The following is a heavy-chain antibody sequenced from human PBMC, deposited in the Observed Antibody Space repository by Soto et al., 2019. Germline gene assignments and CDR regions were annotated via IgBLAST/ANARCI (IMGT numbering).Heavy chain of an antibody. CDR3: ARFCSGGTCNYGYYFDF. CDR1: GGSISTGSYY. CDR2: IFYSGST. Sequence: LSLTCTVSGGSISTGSYYWAWIRQPPGKGLEWIGSIFYSGSTYYNPSLKSRVTISVDTSKNHFSLKLNSVTAADTAVYYCARFCSGGTCNYGYYFDFWGQGTLVTVSS. J-gene: IGHJ4*02. D-gene: IGHD2-15*01. V-gene: IGHV4-39*02.